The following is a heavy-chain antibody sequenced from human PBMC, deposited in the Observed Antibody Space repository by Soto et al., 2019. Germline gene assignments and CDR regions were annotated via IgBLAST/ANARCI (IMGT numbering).Heavy chain of an antibody. V-gene: IGHV3-74*01. J-gene: IGHJ4*02. Sequence: PAGSLRLSCAASGFTFSSYWMHWVRQAPGKGLVWVSRMNSDGSSITYADSVKGRFTISRDSAKNTMYLQVHSLRAEDTAVYYCAREIATTGLYYFDYWGQGTLVTVSS. D-gene: IGHD6-13*01. CDR2: MNSDGSSI. CDR3: AREIATTGLYYFDY. CDR1: GFTFSSYW.